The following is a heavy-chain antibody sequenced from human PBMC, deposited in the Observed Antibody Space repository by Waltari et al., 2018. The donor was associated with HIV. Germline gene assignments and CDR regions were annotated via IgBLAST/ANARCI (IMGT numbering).Heavy chain of an antibody. Sequence: QSHLQESGPGLVKPSETLTLVCSVSDDSIANNDYLWAWIRQSPGRGLEWIGKVSYSINIYYNPSLKSRINIEVDTSKNQFIRTLIAVTAADSAVYYCAKGGRLPGASWGHGKMVTVS. CDR1: DDSIANNDYL. V-gene: IGHV4-30-4*07. CDR2: VSYSINI. D-gene: IGHD2-21*02. CDR3: AKGGRLPGAS. J-gene: IGHJ3*01.